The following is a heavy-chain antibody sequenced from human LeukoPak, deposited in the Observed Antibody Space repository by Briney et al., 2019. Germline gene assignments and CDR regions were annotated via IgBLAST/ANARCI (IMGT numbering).Heavy chain of an antibody. Sequence: ASVKVSCTASGSTFTSYGISWGRQAPGQGLGWLGWISAYNGNTNYAQKLQGRVTMTTDTSTSTAYMELRSLRSDDTAVYYCARFGELLPLGMDVWGQGTTVTVSS. CDR1: GSTFTSYG. CDR2: ISAYNGNT. J-gene: IGHJ6*02. CDR3: ARFGELLPLGMDV. D-gene: IGHD3-10*01. V-gene: IGHV1-18*01.